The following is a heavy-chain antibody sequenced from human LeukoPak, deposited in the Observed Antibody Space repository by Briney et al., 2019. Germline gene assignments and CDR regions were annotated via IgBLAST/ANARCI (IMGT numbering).Heavy chain of an antibody. Sequence: GGSLRLSCAASGFTFSSYAMHWVRQAPGKGLEWVAVISYDGSNKFYADSVKGRFTISRDNSKNTLYLQMNSLRAEDTAVYHCARDRYDYVWGSYRYTDYWGQGTLVTVSS. V-gene: IGHV3-30-3*01. CDR3: ARDRYDYVWGSYRYTDY. J-gene: IGHJ4*02. D-gene: IGHD3-16*02. CDR1: GFTFSSYA. CDR2: ISYDGSNK.